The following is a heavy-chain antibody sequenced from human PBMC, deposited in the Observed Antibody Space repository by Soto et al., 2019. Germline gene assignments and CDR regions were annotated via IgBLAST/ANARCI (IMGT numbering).Heavy chain of an antibody. D-gene: IGHD1-26*01. CDR3: TRHEDYNGKYF. CDR1: GFTFSGAA. Sequence: EVQLVESGGGLVQPGGSLKLSCAASGFTFSGAAMHWVRQASGKGPEWVGRIRSKANSYATTYAASVKGRFTISRDDSKNTAYLQMNSLKTEDTAMYYCTRHEDYNGKYFWGQGTLVTVSS. CDR2: IRSKANSYAT. V-gene: IGHV3-73*02. J-gene: IGHJ4*02.